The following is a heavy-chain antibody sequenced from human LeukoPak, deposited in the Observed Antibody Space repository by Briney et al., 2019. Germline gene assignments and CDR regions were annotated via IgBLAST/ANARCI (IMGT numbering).Heavy chain of an antibody. J-gene: IGHJ6*03. V-gene: IGHV3-20*01. CDR1: GFTFDDYG. CDR2: INWNGGST. Sequence: GGSLRLSCAASGFTFDDYGMSWVRQAPGKGLEWASGINWNGGSTGYADSVKGRFTISRDNAKNSLYLQMNSLRAEDTALYLCARELVGATYYYYMDVWGKGTTVTVSS. CDR3: ARELVGATYYYYMDV. D-gene: IGHD1-26*01.